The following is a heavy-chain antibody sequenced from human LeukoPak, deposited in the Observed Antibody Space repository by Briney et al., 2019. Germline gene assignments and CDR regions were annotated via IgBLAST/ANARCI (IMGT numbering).Heavy chain of an antibody. J-gene: IGHJ4*02. CDR1: GFTFSSYG. D-gene: IGHD3-3*01. V-gene: IGHV3-21*01. Sequence: PGGSLSLSCAASGFTFSSYGMNWVRQAPGKGLEWVSYISSKSSYIYYADSVKGRFTISRDNAKNSLYLEVNSLRADDTAVYYCTRQYYDIWSGYFTADYYFDYWGQGTLVTVSS. CDR2: ISSKSSYI. CDR3: TRQYYDIWSGYFTADYYFDY.